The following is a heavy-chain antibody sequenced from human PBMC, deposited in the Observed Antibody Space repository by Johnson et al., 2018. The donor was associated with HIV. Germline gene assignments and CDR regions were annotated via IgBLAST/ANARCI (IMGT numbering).Heavy chain of an antibody. V-gene: IGHV3-30*04. CDR1: GFTFSSYA. J-gene: IGHJ3*02. CDR2: ISYDGSNK. D-gene: IGHD1-26*01. CDR3: ARESGPSSEAFDS. Sequence: QVQLVESGGVVVQPGGSLRLSCAASGFTFSSYAMHWVRQAPGKGLEWVAVISYDGSNKYYADSVKGRFTISRDNSKNTLYMQMNSLRAEDTAVYYGARESGPSSEAFDSWGQCTMVTVSS.